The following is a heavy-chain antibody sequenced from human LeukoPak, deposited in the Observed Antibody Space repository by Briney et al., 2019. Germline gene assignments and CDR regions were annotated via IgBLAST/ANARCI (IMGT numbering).Heavy chain of an antibody. CDR2: TSGSA. Sequence: PSETLSLTCTVSGDSLSSSSYYWGWSRQPPGKGLEWIGSTSGSAYYNPSLKSRVTISVDTSKNHFSLNLTSVTAADTAVYYCVRDSNWFDPWGQGTLVTVSS. V-gene: IGHV4-39*02. CDR1: GDSLSSSSYY. CDR3: VRDSNWFDP. J-gene: IGHJ5*02.